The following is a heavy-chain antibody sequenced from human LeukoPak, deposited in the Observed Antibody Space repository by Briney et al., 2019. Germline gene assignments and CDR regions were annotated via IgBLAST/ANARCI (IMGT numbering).Heavy chain of an antibody. CDR3: ARDHYDYVWGSYRQLGNDY. J-gene: IGHJ4*02. D-gene: IGHD3-16*02. Sequence: GGSLRLSCAASGFTFSSYWMSWVRQAPGKGLEWVANIKQDGSEKYYVDSVKGRFTISRDNAKNSLYLQMNSLRAEDTAVYYCARDHYDYVWGSYRQLGNDYWGQGTLVTVSS. CDR1: GFTFSSYW. V-gene: IGHV3-7*01. CDR2: IKQDGSEK.